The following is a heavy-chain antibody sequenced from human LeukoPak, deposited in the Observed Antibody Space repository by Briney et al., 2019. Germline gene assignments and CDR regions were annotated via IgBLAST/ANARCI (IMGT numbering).Heavy chain of an antibody. D-gene: IGHD3-22*01. CDR1: GFTFTSYS. CDR2: IKPDGSEK. J-gene: IGHJ4*02. V-gene: IGHV3-7*01. CDR3: AREEGIDGSGYYYVLGY. Sequence: GGSLGLSCSASGFTFTSYSMSWVRQAPGKGLEWVANIKPDGSEKHYVDSVKGRFTISRDNAKNSLYLQMNSLRAEDTAVYYCAREEGIDGSGYYYVLGYWGQGALVTVSS.